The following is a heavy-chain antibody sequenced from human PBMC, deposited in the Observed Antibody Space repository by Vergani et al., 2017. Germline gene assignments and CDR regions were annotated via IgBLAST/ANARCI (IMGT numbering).Heavy chain of an antibody. CDR2: IIPIFGTA. V-gene: IGHV1-69*06. CDR3: ATNKRLWVQNYYYYGMDV. Sequence: QVQLVQSGAEVKKPGSSVKVSCKASGGAFSSYAISWVRQAPGQGLEWMGGIIPIFGTATYAQKFQGRVTITADTSTSTAYMELSSLRAKDTAVYHCATNKRLWVQNYYYYGMDVWGQGTTVTVSS. J-gene: IGHJ6*02. D-gene: IGHD2-21*01. CDR1: GGAFSSYA.